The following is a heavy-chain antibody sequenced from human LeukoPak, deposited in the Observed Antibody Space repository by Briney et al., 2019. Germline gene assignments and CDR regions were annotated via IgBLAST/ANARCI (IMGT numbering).Heavy chain of an antibody. V-gene: IGHV5-51*01. D-gene: IGHD1-26*01. CDR2: IYPRDSDT. J-gene: IGHJ4*02. Sequence: GESLKISCKGSGYSFTNYWIGWVRQMPGKGLEWMGIIYPRDSDTRYSPSFQGQVTISADKSNSTAYLQWSSLKASDTAMYYCARAPSMVGRDRSFDYWGQGTLVTVSS. CDR3: ARAPSMVGRDRSFDY. CDR1: GYSFTNYW.